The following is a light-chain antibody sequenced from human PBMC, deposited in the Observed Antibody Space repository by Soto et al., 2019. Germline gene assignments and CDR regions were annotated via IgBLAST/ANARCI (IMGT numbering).Light chain of an antibody. CDR2: GAS. Sequence: EIVLTQSPGTLSLSPGERATLSCRASQSVSSSYLAWYQQKPGQAPRLLIYGASSRAAGIPDRFSGSGSGTDFTLTISRLEPEDFXXXXXXXYGXSPMYTFGQGTKLEIK. CDR3: XXYGXSPMYT. J-gene: IGKJ2*01. CDR1: QSVSSSY. V-gene: IGKV3-20*01.